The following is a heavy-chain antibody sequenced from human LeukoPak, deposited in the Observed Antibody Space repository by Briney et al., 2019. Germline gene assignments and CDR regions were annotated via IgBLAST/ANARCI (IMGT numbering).Heavy chain of an antibody. CDR2: ISGSGGST. D-gene: IGHD3-10*01. CDR3: AKDSWFGELLMGYFDY. CDR1: GFTFSSYA. J-gene: IGHJ4*02. Sequence: PGGSLRLSCAASGFTFSSYAMSWVRQAPGKGLEWVSAISGSGGSTYYADSVKGRFTISRDNSKNTLYLQMNSLRAEDTAVYYCAKDSWFGELLMGYFDYWGQGTLVTVSS. V-gene: IGHV3-23*01.